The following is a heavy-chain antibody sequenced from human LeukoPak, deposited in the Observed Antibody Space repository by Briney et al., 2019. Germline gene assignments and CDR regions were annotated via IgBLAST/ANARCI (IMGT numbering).Heavy chain of an antibody. J-gene: IGHJ6*03. V-gene: IGHV3-21*01. CDR1: GFTFSSYS. CDR3: ARARGESGYFYYMDV. Sequence: GGSLRLSCAASGFTFSSYSMNWVRQAPGKGLEWVSSISSSSSYIYYADSVKGRFTISRDNAKNSLYLQMNSLRAEDTAVYYCARARGESGYFYYMDVWGKGTTVTVSS. D-gene: IGHD3-16*01. CDR2: ISSSSSYI.